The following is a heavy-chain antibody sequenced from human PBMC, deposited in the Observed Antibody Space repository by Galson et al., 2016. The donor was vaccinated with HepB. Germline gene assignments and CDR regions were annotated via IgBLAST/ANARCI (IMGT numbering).Heavy chain of an antibody. V-gene: IGHV3-15*01. CDR1: GFIFSNAW. CDR3: TTDRVYSSSWYWNYYYYGMDV. CDR2: IKSKTDGGTT. J-gene: IGHJ6*02. Sequence: SLRLSCAASGFIFSNAWMSWVRQAPGKGLEWVGRIKSKTDGGTTDYAAPVKGRFTISRDDSKNTLYLQMNSLKTEETAVYYCTTDRVYSSSWYWNYYYYGMDVWGQGTTVTVSS. D-gene: IGHD6-13*01.